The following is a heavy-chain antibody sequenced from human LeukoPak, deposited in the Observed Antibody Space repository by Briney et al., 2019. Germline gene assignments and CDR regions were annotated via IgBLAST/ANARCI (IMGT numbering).Heavy chain of an antibody. V-gene: IGHV3-30*04. Sequence: GGSPRLSCAASGFTFSSYAMHWVRQAPGKGLEWVAVISYDGSNKYYADSVKGRFTISRDNSKNTLYLQMNSLRAEDTAVYYCARDKKWLVRGYNFDYWGQGTLVTVSS. CDR3: ARDKKWLVRGYNFDY. J-gene: IGHJ4*02. CDR1: GFTFSSYA. CDR2: ISYDGSNK. D-gene: IGHD6-19*01.